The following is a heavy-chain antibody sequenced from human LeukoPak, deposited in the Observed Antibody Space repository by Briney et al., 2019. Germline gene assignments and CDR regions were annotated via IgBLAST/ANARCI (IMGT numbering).Heavy chain of an antibody. CDR2: IQYDGSNK. J-gene: IGHJ6*03. CDR3: AKTGGDSVLYYYYMDV. V-gene: IGHV3-30*02. D-gene: IGHD3-10*01. CDR1: GFTLTSYG. Sequence: GGSLRLSCAASGFTLTSYGMHWVRQAPGKGLEWVAFIQYDGSNKNYADSVKGRFTISGDYSKNTLYLQMNSLRAEDTAVYYCAKTGGDSVLYYYYMDVWGKGTTVTVSS.